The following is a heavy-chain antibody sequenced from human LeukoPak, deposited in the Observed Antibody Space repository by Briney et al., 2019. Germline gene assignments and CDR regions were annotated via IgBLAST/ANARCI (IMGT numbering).Heavy chain of an antibody. CDR3: ARECSTSCYMDV. CDR2: VIPIFGTA. Sequence: SVKVSCKASGGTFSSYAISWVRQAPGQGLEWMGGVIPIFGTANYAQKFQGRVTITADESTSTAYMELSSLRSEDTAVYYCARECSTSCYMDVWGKGTAVTVSS. D-gene: IGHD2-2*01. CDR1: GGTFSSYA. J-gene: IGHJ6*03. V-gene: IGHV1-69*13.